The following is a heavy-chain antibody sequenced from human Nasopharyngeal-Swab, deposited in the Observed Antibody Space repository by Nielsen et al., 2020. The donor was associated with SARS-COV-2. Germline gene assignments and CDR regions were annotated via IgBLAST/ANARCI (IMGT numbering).Heavy chain of an antibody. CDR3: ARHSLYCSSTSCYVSVFDI. V-gene: IGHV5-51*01. Sequence: GGSLRLSCKGSGYSFTSYWIGWVSQMPGKGLEWMGIIYPGDSDTRYSPSFQGQVTISADKSISTAYLQWSSLKASDTAMYYCARHSLYCSSTSCYVSVFDIWGQGTMVTVSS. CDR1: GYSFTSYW. J-gene: IGHJ3*02. CDR2: IYPGDSDT. D-gene: IGHD2-2*01.